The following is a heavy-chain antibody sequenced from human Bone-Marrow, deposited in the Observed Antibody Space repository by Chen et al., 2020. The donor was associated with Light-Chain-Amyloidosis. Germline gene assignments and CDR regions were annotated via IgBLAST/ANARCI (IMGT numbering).Heavy chain of an antibody. V-gene: IGHV4-31*03. CDR1: GGSISSGGYY. Sequence: QVQLQESGPGLVKPSQTLSLTCPVSGGSISSGGYYWSWIRQHPGKGLAWIGYIYYSGSTYYNPSLKSRVTISVDTSKNQFSLKLSSVTAADTAVYYCARETHYYDSGDYYGMDVWGQGTTVTVSS. D-gene: IGHD3-22*01. CDR3: ARETHYYDSGDYYGMDV. J-gene: IGHJ6*02. CDR2: IYYSGST.